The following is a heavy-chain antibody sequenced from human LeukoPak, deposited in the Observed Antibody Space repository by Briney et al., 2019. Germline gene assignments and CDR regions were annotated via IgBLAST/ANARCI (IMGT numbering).Heavy chain of an antibody. Sequence: GGSQRLSCAASGFTIRNYDMHWVRQAPGRGLEWVSALGIGGDTYYLDSVKGRFTISRENAQNSLYLQMNSLTDGDTAVYYCVRGGIRVSGIDAFDIWGQGTMVSVSS. V-gene: IGHV3-13*01. J-gene: IGHJ3*02. CDR2: LGIGGDT. CDR3: VRGGIRVSGIDAFDI. CDR1: GFTIRNYD. D-gene: IGHD2-21*01.